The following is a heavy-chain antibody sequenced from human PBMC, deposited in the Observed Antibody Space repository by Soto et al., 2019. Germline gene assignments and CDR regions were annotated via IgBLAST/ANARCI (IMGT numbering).Heavy chain of an antibody. V-gene: IGHV3-23*01. CDR1: GVTFSSYA. Sequence: EVQLLESGGGLVQPGGSLRLSCAASGVTFSSYAMSWVRQAPGKGLEWDSAISGSGGSTYYADSVKGRFTISRDNSKNTLYLQMNILRAEDTAVYYCAYSSTPFDYWGQGTLVTVSS. CDR2: ISGSGGST. J-gene: IGHJ4*02. CDR3: AYSSTPFDY. D-gene: IGHD6-13*01.